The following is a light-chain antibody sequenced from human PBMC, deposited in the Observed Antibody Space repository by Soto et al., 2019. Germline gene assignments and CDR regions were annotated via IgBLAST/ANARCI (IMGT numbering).Light chain of an antibody. CDR2: DAS. V-gene: IGKV1-33*01. Sequence: DIQMAQSPSSLSASVGDRVTITCQASQDISNYLNWYQQKPGKAPKLLIYDASNLETGVPSRFSGSGSGTDFTLTISSLQSEDIATYYSQQYDNLPITFGQGTRLEIK. CDR3: QQYDNLPIT. J-gene: IGKJ5*01. CDR1: QDISNY.